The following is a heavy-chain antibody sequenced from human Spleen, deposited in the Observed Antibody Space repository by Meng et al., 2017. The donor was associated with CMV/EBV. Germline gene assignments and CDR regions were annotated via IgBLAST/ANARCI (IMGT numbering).Heavy chain of an antibody. CDR2: INPNSGDT. CDR1: GYTFTGYY. V-gene: IGHV1-2*02. D-gene: IGHD5-12*01. CDR3: ARDSARFKKIIVARNNWLDP. J-gene: IGHJ5*02. Sequence: ASVKVSCKASGYTFTGYYVHWVRQAPGQGLEWMGWINPNSGDTNYAQSLQGRVTMTRDTSITTAYLELSRLRSDDTAVYYCARDSARFKKIIVARNNWLDPWGQGTLVTVSS.